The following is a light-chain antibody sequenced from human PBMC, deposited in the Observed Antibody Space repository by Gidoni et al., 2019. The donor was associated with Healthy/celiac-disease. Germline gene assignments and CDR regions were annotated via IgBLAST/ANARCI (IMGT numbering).Light chain of an antibody. Sequence: DIQMTQSPSSLSASVGDRVTITCRASQSISSYLNWYQQKPGKAPKLLIYAASSLQSGVPSRFSGSGSGKDFTRTISSLQPEDFATYYCQQSYSTPRTFGQGTKVEIK. CDR3: QQSYSTPRT. V-gene: IGKV1-39*01. CDR1: QSISSY. J-gene: IGKJ1*01. CDR2: AAS.